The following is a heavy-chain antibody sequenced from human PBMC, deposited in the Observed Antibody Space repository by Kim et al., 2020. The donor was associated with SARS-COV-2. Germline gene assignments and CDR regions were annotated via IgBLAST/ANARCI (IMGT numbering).Heavy chain of an antibody. CDR1: GYPFDSYS. CDR2: ISTYNGNT. CDR3: SRYHIQGNWFDP. J-gene: IGHJ5*02. D-gene: IGHD2-21*01. Sequence: ASVKVSCKSSGYPFDSYSIGWIRQAPGQGLEWMGWISTYNGNTDFAQKFRGRLTMTKDTPATTVYMELRSLRSDDTAVYYCSRYHIQGNWFDPWGQGTLV. V-gene: IGHV1-18*01.